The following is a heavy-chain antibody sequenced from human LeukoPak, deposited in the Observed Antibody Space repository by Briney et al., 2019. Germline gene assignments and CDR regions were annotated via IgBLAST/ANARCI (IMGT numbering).Heavy chain of an antibody. D-gene: IGHD3-10*01. V-gene: IGHV3-23*01. J-gene: IGHJ6*04. CDR2: ISGSADST. CDR3: AKGTYYYGSASYCKDV. CDR1: GFSFSRYA. Sequence: GGSLRLSCAASGFSFSRYAMTWVRQAPGKGLEWVSAISGSADSTYYADSVKGRFTISRDNSKNTLYMQVNSLRAEDTAVYYCAKGTYYYGSASYCKDVWGKGTTVTVSS.